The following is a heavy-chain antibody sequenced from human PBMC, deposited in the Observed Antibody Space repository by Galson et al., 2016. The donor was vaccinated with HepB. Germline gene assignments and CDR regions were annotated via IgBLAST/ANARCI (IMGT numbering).Heavy chain of an antibody. CDR1: GYIFTTHS. CDR2: INPYNGNT. Sequence: SVKVSCKASGYIFTTHSLNWVRQAPGQGLEWMGWINPYNGNTNYAQKFQDRVTMITDTSTSTAYMELRSLRAADTAIYYCAKRFGSHGMDAWGQGTTVTVSS. CDR3: AKRFGSHGMDA. D-gene: IGHD3-10*01. J-gene: IGHJ6*02. V-gene: IGHV1-18*01.